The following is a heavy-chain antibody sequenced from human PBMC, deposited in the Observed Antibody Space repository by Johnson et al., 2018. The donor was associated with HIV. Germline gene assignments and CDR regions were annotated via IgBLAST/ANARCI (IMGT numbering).Heavy chain of an antibody. D-gene: IGHD3-16*01. Sequence: VQLVESGGGLVKPGGSLRLSCAASGFTFSNAWMSWVRQAPGKGLEWVGRIKSKTDGGTTDYAAPVQGRFTISRDDSKNTLYLQMNSLRAEDTAVYYCARPLGPPLWHDAFDIWGQGTMVTVSS. CDR1: GFTFSNAW. CDR2: IKSKTDGGTT. V-gene: IGHV3-15*01. J-gene: IGHJ3*02. CDR3: ARPLGPPLWHDAFDI.